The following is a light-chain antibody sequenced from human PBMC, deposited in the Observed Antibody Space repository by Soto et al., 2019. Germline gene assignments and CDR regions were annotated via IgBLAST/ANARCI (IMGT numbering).Light chain of an antibody. CDR3: QQRTNWPPRT. J-gene: IGKJ4*01. CDR2: DAS. Sequence: EIVLTQSPATLSLSPGERATLSCRASQSVGTYLAWYQQKPGQAPRLLIYDASNRATGIPARFSGSGSGTDFTLTISGLEPEDFAVYYCQQRTNWPPRTFGGGTKVEIK. CDR1: QSVGTY. V-gene: IGKV3-11*01.